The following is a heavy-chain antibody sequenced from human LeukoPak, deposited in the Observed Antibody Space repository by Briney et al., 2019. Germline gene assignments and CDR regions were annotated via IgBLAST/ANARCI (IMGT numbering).Heavy chain of an antibody. D-gene: IGHD3-22*01. CDR1: GFTFSSYD. J-gene: IGHJ4*02. CDR3: ARAGYDSSGYYTGLDY. V-gene: IGHV3-13*01. Sequence: GGSLRLSCAASGFTFSSYDMRWVRQATGKGLEWVSAIGTAGDTYYPGSVKGRFTISRENAKNSLYLQMNSLRAGDTAVYYCARAGYDSSGYYTGLDYWGQGTLVTVSS. CDR2: IGTAGDT.